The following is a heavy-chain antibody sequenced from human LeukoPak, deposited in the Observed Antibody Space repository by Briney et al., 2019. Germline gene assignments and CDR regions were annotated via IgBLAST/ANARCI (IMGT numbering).Heavy chain of an antibody. V-gene: IGHV3-9*03. CDR1: GFTFSSYA. J-gene: IGHJ4*02. CDR2: ISWNSGKI. CDR3: AKDRGYSSSFFEI. D-gene: IGHD6-13*01. Sequence: GGSLRLSCAASGFTFSSYAMSWVRQAPGKGLEWVSGISWNSGKIDYADSVKGRFTISRDNAKNSLCLQMNSLRVEDMALYYCAKDRGYSSSFFEIWGQGTLVTVSS.